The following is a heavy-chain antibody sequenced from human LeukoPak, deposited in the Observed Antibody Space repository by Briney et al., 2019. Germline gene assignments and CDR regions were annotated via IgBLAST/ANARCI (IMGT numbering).Heavy chain of an antibody. CDR2: ISASGNIV. V-gene: IGHV3-48*03. CDR3: AALYYIKGTY. CDR1: GFTFTIFE. D-gene: IGHD3-10*01. Sequence: GGSLRLSCAASGFTFTIFEMNWFRQAPGRGLEWIAYISASGNIVDYAESVKGRFTISRDNSKSSLYLRMNSLRAEDTAVYYCAALYYIKGTYWGQGTLVAVSS. J-gene: IGHJ4*02.